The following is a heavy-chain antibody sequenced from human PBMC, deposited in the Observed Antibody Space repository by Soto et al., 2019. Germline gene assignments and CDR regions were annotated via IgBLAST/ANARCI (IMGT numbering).Heavy chain of an antibody. Sequence: EVQLLESGGGLVQPGGSLRLSCAASGFTFSSYAMSWVRQAPGKGLEWVSAISGSSVTTSYADSVKGRFTISRHNSKKRVYQQMGCYRAGGTALYYFSRVYYDFWSGSSLNYWGQGTLVTVSS. J-gene: IGHJ4*02. CDR2: ISGSSVTT. CDR3: SRVYYDFWSGSSLNY. D-gene: IGHD3-3*01. V-gene: IGHV3-23*01. CDR1: GFTFSSYA.